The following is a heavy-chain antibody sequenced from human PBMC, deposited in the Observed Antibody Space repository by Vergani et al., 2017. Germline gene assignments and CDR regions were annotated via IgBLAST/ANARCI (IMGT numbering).Heavy chain of an antibody. J-gene: IGHJ6*02. CDR2: IKSTFDRGTT. Sequence: EVQLVESGGGIVKPGGSLRLSCVASGFSFRNAWMNWVRRTPGKGLEWVGRIKSTFDRGTTDYAAAVKGRFTTSRDDSKNTLFLQMNGLKTEDIGVYYCTTDPRYCADGSCYWLRDHHYYGMDVWGQGTTVTVSS. D-gene: IGHD2-8*01. V-gene: IGHV3-15*07. CDR1: GFSFRNAW. CDR3: TTDPRYCADGSCYWLRDHHYYGMDV.